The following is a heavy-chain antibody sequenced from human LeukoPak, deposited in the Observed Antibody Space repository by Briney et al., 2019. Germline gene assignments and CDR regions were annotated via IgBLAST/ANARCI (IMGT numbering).Heavy chain of an antibody. Sequence: GGSLRLSCAASGFIFSHYGMNWVRQAPGKGLEWVSGITSRSTTYYADSVKGRFTISRDNSKNMVWLQIDSPTAEDTATYYCAKDGNWARFEDWGQGTLVTVSS. J-gene: IGHJ4*02. V-gene: IGHV3-23*01. CDR2: ITSRSTT. CDR1: GFIFSHYG. D-gene: IGHD7-27*01. CDR3: AKDGNWARFED.